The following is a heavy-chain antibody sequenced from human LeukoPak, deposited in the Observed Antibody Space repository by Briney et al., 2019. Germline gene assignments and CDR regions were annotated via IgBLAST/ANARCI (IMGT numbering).Heavy chain of an antibody. V-gene: IGHV3-15*01. CDR1: GFTFSNAW. CDR3: TTDLREYYFGS. J-gene: IGHJ4*02. CDR2: IKSQPARGTI. Sequence: GGSLGLSCAASGFTFSNAWMSWVRQAPGKGLEWLARIKSQPARGTIAYAAPIKGRFTISRDDSKKTLFLQMDSLQTEDTGVYYCTTDLREYYFGSWGQGTVVTVSP.